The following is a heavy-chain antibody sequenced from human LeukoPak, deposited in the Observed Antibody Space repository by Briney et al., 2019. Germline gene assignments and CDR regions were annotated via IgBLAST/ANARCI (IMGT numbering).Heavy chain of an antibody. J-gene: IGHJ4*02. Sequence: PSETLSLTCTVSGASITGHYWSRIRQPPGKGLEWIGFIYYSGTTNYNPSLKSRVTISVDTSKNQFSLNLSSVTAADTAVYYCARHLGGGIYFDYWGQGTLVTVSS. CDR1: GASITGHY. D-gene: IGHD3-16*01. V-gene: IGHV4-59*08. CDR2: IYYSGTT. CDR3: ARHLGGGIYFDY.